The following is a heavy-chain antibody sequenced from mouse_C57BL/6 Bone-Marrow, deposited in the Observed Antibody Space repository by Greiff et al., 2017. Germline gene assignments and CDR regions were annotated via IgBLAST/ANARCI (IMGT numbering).Heavy chain of an antibody. J-gene: IGHJ1*03. V-gene: IGHV5-17*01. CDR3: ASHYGSSYWYFDV. CDR2: ISSGSSTL. CDR1: GFTFSDYG. D-gene: IGHD1-1*01. Sequence: EVQVVESGGGLVKPGGSLKLSCAASGFTFSDYGMHWVRQAPEKGLEWVAYISSGSSTLYYADTVNGRFTISRDNAKKTLFLQMTSLRSEDTAMYYCASHYGSSYWYFDVWGTGTTVTVSS.